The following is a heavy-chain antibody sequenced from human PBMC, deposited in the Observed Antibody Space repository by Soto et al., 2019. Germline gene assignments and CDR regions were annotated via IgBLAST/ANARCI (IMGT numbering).Heavy chain of an antibody. CDR3: AREMWTRTGPQNFFDY. V-gene: IGHV1-18*01. CDR2: ISPSSGVT. CDR1: GYTFTSYG. J-gene: IGHJ4*02. Sequence: QVQLVQSEGEVRQPGASVKVSCRASGYTFTSYGIIWVRQAPGQGLEWMGYISPSSGVTRYAQNLHGRVTLTTDTSTTTAYMELRSLSSDDTAVYYCAREMWTRTGPQNFFDYWGLGALVTVSS. D-gene: IGHD2-21*01.